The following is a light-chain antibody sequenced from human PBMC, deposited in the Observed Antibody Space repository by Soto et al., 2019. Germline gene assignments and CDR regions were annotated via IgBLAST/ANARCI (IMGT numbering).Light chain of an antibody. CDR1: SSDVGGYNY. V-gene: IGLV2-11*01. J-gene: IGLJ1*01. CDR3: CSYAGSYTFV. Sequence: SALTQPRSVSGSPEQSVTISCTGTSSDVGGYNYVSWYQQHPGKAPKLMIYDVSKRPSGVPDRFSGSKSGNTASLTISGLQAEDEADYYCCSYAGSYTFVFGTGTKVTVL. CDR2: DVS.